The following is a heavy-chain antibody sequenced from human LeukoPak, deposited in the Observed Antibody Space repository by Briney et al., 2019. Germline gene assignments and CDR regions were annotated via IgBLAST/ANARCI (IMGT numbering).Heavy chain of an antibody. D-gene: IGHD3-9*01. V-gene: IGHV4-38-2*02. Sequence: SETLSLTCTVSGYSISSGYYWGWIRQPPGKGLEWIGIIYHSGSTYYNPSLKSRVTISVDTSKNQFSLKLSSVTAADTAVYYCASTLLRYFDWLPGSPHDYWGQGTLVTVSS. CDR1: GYSISSGYY. CDR2: IYHSGST. CDR3: ASTLLRYFDWLPGSPHDY. J-gene: IGHJ4*02.